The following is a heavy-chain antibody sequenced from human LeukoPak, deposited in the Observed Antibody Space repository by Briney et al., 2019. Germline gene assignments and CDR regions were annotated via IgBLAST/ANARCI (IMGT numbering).Heavy chain of an antibody. V-gene: IGHV4-59*08. Sequence: SETLSLTCTVSGGSISSHYWSWIRQPPGKGLEWIGYIYYCGSTNYNPSLKSRVTILVDMSKNQFSLKLSSVTAADTAVYYCARLGGYCSNGVCYTGYFDDWGQGALVTVSS. CDR3: ARLGGYCSNGVCYTGYFDD. J-gene: IGHJ4*02. D-gene: IGHD2-8*01. CDR2: IYYCGST. CDR1: GGSISSHY.